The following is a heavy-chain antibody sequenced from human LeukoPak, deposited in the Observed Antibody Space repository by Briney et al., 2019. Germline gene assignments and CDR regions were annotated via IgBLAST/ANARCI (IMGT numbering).Heavy chain of an antibody. D-gene: IGHD6-19*01. CDR3: ARGGAGIAVAGRFDY. V-gene: IGHV1-2*02. J-gene: IGHJ4*02. CDR2: INPNSGGT. CDR1: GYTFIGYY. Sequence: ASVKVSCKASGYTFIGYYIHWVRQAPGQGLEWMGWINPNSGGTNYAQKFQGRVTMTRDTSISTAYMELSRLRSDDTAVYYCARGGAGIAVAGRFDYWGQGTLVTVSS.